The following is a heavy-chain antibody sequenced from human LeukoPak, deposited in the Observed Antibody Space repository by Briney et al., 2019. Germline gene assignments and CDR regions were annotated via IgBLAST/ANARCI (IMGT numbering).Heavy chain of an antibody. J-gene: IGHJ3*02. CDR3: ARDKDTDAFDI. CDR1: GYSISSGYY. Sequence: SETLSLTCTVSGYSISSGYYWGWVRQPPGKGLEWIGYIYYSGSTNYNPSLKSRVTISVDTSKNQFSLKLSSVTAADTAVYYCARDKDTDAFDIWGQGTMVTVSS. V-gene: IGHV4-38-2*02. CDR2: IYYSGST.